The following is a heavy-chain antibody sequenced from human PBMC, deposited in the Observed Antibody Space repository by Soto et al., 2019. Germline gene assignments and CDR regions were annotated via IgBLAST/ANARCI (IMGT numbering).Heavy chain of an antibody. CDR1: GGSISGYY. J-gene: IGHJ4*02. Sequence: SETLSLTCTVSGGSISGYYWSWIRQPPGKGLEWIGYIYYSGSTNYNPSLKSRVTISVDTSKNQFSLKLSSVTAADTAVYYCARVGNGDFDNWGQGTLVTVSS. CDR2: IYYSGST. V-gene: IGHV4-59*01. D-gene: IGHD2-8*01. CDR3: ARVGNGDFDN.